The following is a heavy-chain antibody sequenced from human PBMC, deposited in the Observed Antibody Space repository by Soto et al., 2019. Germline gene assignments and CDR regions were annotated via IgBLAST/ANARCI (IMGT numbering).Heavy chain of an antibody. CDR1: GGSISGYY. J-gene: IGHJ4*02. Sequence: SETLSLTCTVSGGSISGYYWSWIRQPPGKGLEWIGYIYYSGSTNYNPSLKSRVTISVDTSKNQFSLKLSSVTAADTAVYYCARVGNGDFDNWGQGTLVTVSS. CDR2: IYYSGST. V-gene: IGHV4-59*01. D-gene: IGHD2-8*01. CDR3: ARVGNGDFDN.